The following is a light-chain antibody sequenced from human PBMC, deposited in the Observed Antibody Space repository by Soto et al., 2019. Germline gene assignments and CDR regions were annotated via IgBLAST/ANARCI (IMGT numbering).Light chain of an antibody. Sequence: EIVLTQSPGTRSLSPGERATLSCRASQSVSTTFLAWYQQKPGQAPRLLIYGASSRATGIPDRFSGSGSGTDFTLTISRLEPEDFAVYYCQQYGSPPLTFGGGTKVEIK. V-gene: IGKV3-20*01. CDR3: QQYGSPPLT. CDR2: GAS. CDR1: QSVSTTF. J-gene: IGKJ4*01.